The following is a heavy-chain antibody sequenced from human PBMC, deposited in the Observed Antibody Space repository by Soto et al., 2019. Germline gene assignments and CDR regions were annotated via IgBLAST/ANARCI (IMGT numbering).Heavy chain of an antibody. CDR1: GGTSSSYA. J-gene: IGHJ3*02. CDR3: ARGYCSSTSCYTDGAFDI. D-gene: IGHD2-2*02. CDR2: IIPIFGTA. Sequence: SVKVSCKASGGTSSSYAISWVRQAPGQGLEWMGGIIPIFGTANYAQKFQGRVTITADESTSTAYMELSSLRSEDTAVYYCARGYCSSTSCYTDGAFDIWGQGTMVTVSS. V-gene: IGHV1-69*13.